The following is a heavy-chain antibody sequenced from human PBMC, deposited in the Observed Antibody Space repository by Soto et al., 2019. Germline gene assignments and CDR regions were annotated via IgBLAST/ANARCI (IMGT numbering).Heavy chain of an antibody. CDR2: ISGNGAGT. CDR3: AKDTVGGYSFWSGYYSDGLDV. J-gene: IGHJ3*01. CDR1: GFTFDSYA. Sequence: EVKLLESGGGLAQPGGSLRLSCVGSGFTFDSYAISWVRQAPGKGLQWISAISGNGAGTDYAHSVKGRFTISRDNSKNTVHLQMNSLRAEDTALYYCAKDTVGGYSFWSGYYSDGLDVWGQGTVVTVSS. V-gene: IGHV3-23*01. D-gene: IGHD3-3*01.